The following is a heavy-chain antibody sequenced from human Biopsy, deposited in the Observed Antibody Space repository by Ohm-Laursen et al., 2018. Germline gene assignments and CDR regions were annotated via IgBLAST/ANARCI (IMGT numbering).Heavy chain of an antibody. D-gene: IGHD1-1*01. CDR3: ARAKLEPVYYYYGMDV. CDR2: INTENGNT. V-gene: IGHV1-24*01. Sequence: ASVKVSCKVSGYTLTALSMHWVRQAHGRGLEWMGWINTENGNTIYAQNLQGRVTMTADTSTSTAYMEVTSLRSDDTAVYYCARAKLEPVYYYYGMDVWGQGTTVTVSS. J-gene: IGHJ6*02. CDR1: GYTLTALS.